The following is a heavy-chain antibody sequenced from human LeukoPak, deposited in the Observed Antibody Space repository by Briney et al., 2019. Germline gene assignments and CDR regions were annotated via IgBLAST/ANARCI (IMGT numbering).Heavy chain of an antibody. CDR2: IIPIFGTA. Sequence: ASVKVSCKASGGTFSSYAISWVRQAPGQGLEWMGGIIPIFGTANYAQKFQGRVTITTDESTSTAYMELSSLRSEDTAVYYCARESFCSSTSCRGDAFDIWGQGTMVTASS. J-gene: IGHJ3*02. D-gene: IGHD2-2*01. V-gene: IGHV1-69*05. CDR1: GGTFSSYA. CDR3: ARESFCSSTSCRGDAFDI.